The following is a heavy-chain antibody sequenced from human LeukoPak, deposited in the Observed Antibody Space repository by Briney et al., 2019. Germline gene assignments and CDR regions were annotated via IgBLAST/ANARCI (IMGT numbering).Heavy chain of an antibody. CDR1: GYTFTGYY. D-gene: IGHD3-22*01. Sequence: ASVKVSCKASGYTFTGYYMHWVRQAPGQGLEWMGWINPNSGGTNYAQKFQGRVTMTRDMSTSTVYMELSSLRSEDTAVYYCARDCDSSGYYFGPFDYWGQGTLVTVSS. V-gene: IGHV1-2*02. CDR2: INPNSGGT. J-gene: IGHJ4*02. CDR3: ARDCDSSGYYFGPFDY.